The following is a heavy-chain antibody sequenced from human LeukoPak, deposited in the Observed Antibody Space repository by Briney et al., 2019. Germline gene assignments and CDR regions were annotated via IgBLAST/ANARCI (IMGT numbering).Heavy chain of an antibody. CDR2: IHPAIGST. CDR3: ARGGGVATPYLDV. J-gene: IGHJ6*02. Sequence: GASVKVSCKASGHTFSNFYIYWVRQAPGQGLEWTGMIHPAIGSTTYAQKVQGRITLTRDTSTDTVYMELNSLRSEDTAVYYCARGGGVATPYLDVWGQGTTVTVS. V-gene: IGHV1-46*01. CDR1: GHTFSNFY. D-gene: IGHD4-23*01.